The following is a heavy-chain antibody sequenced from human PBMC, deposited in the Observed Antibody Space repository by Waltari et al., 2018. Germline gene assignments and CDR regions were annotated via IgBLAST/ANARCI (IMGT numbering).Heavy chain of an antibody. D-gene: IGHD1-26*01. Sequence: QVQLQESGPGLVKPSGTLSLTCAVSGGSISSSNWWSWVRQPPGKGLEWIGDIYHSGSTNYNPSRKSRVTISVDKSKNQFSLKLSSVTAADTAVYYCARSYRGSYYIGHFDYWGQGTLVTVSS. V-gene: IGHV4-4*02. CDR3: ARSYRGSYYIGHFDY. CDR1: GGSISSSNW. CDR2: IYHSGST. J-gene: IGHJ4*02.